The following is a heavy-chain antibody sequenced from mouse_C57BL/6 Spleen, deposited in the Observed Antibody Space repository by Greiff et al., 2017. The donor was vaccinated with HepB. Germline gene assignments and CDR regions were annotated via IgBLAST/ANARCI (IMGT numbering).Heavy chain of an antibody. CDR1: GYTFTSYW. Sequence: QVQLQQPGAELVKPGASVKLSCKASGYTFTSYWMHWVKQRPGQGLEWIGMIHPNSGSTNYNEKFKSKATLTVDKSSSTAYMQLSSLTSEDSAVYYCARGAVDGYSFCAYWGQGTLVTVSA. V-gene: IGHV1-64*01. J-gene: IGHJ3*01. CDR2: IHPNSGST. CDR3: ARGAVDGYSFCAY. D-gene: IGHD2-3*01.